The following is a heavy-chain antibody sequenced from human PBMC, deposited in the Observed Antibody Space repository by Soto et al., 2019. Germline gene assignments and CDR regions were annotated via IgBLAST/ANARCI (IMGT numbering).Heavy chain of an antibody. CDR2: IYYSGST. D-gene: IGHD3-22*01. Sequence: SETLSLTCTVSGGSISSSSYYWGWIRQPPGKGLEWIGSIYYSGSTYYNPSLKSRVTISVDTSKNQFALKLSSVTAADTAVYYCARGYDSSGYYYVDSWFDPWGQGTLVTVSS. CDR1: GGSISSSSYY. CDR3: ARGYDSSGYYYVDSWFDP. V-gene: IGHV4-39*01. J-gene: IGHJ5*02.